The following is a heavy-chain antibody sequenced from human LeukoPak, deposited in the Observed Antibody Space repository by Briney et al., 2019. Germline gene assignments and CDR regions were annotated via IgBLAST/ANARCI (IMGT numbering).Heavy chain of an antibody. J-gene: IGHJ3*02. D-gene: IGHD3-22*01. V-gene: IGHV4-30-2*01. Sequence: SQTLSLTCAVSGGSISSGGYSWSWIRQPPGKGLEWIGYIYHSGSTYYNPSLKSRVTISVDRSKNQFSLKLSSVTAADTAVYYCARDTRTSSGYYYGAFDIWGQGTMVTVSS. CDR1: GGSISSGGYS. CDR3: ARDTRTSSGYYYGAFDI. CDR2: IYHSGST.